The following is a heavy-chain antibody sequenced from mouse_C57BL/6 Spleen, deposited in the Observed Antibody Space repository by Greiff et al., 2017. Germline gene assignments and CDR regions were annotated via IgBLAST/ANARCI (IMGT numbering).Heavy chain of an antibody. CDR2: ISSGSSTI. V-gene: IGHV5-17*01. CDR1: GFTFSDYG. D-gene: IGHD2-5*01. CDR3: ARRNSNYGGYAMDY. J-gene: IGHJ4*01. Sequence: VQLQQSGGGLVKPGGSLKLSCAASGFTFSDYGMHWVRQAPEKGLEWVAYISSGSSTIYYADTLKGRYTISRDNAKNTLFLQMTSLRSEDTAMYYCARRNSNYGGYAMDYWGQGTSVTISS.